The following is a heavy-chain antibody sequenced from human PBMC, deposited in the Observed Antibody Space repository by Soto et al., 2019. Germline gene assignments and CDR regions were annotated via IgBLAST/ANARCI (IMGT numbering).Heavy chain of an antibody. CDR2: ISAYNGNT. V-gene: IGHV1-18*01. Sequence: QVHLVQSGAEVKKPGASVKVSCTASGYTFTNFGISWVRQAPGQGLEWMGWISAYNGNTNYAQKFQGRVTMTTDTITNTAYKEPRGLRSYGTGGFLWARRGNSNCHRGPGTLVTVSS. D-gene: IGHD1-7*01. CDR1: GYTFTNFG. J-gene: IGHJ4*02. CDR3: ARRGNSNCH.